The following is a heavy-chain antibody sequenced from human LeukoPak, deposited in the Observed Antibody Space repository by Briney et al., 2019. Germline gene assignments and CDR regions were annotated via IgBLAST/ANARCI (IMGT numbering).Heavy chain of an antibody. Sequence: ASVKVSCKASGYTFTSYDINWVRQATGQGLEWMGWMNPNSGNTGYAQKFQGRVTMTRNTSISTAYMELSSLRSEDTAVYYCARDYSSSWYGGFDPWGQGTLVTVSS. V-gene: IGHV1-8*01. CDR3: ARDYSSSWYGGFDP. D-gene: IGHD6-13*01. CDR1: GYTFTSYD. J-gene: IGHJ5*02. CDR2: MNPNSGNT.